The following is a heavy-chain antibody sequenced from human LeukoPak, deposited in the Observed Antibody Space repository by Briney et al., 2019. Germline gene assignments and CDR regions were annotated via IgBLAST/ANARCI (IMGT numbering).Heavy chain of an antibody. V-gene: IGHV1-2*02. CDR1: GYTFTGYY. J-gene: IGHJ4*02. CDR2: INPNSGGT. CDR3: ARDLFYSVSGTYYNVGRVFNY. Sequence: ASVKVSCKASGYTFTGYYMHWVRQAPGQGLEWMGWINPNSGGTNYAQKFQGRVTMTRDTSISTAYMELSRLRSGDTAVYYCARDLFYSVSGTYYNVGRVFNYWGQGTLVTVSS. D-gene: IGHD3-10*01.